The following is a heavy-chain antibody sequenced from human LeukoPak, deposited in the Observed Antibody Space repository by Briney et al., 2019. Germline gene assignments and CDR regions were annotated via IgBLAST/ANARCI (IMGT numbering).Heavy chain of an antibody. V-gene: IGHV4-59*01. Sequence: SETLSLTCTVSGGSIGSFYWTWIRQTPRKGLEWIGSVYYTGSTNYNPSLKSRVTISIDTSRSQFSLKLTSVTVADTAVYYCARDSRYSYGSGGMDVWGQGTTVTVSS. CDR1: GGSIGSFY. CDR3: ARDSRYSYGSGGMDV. CDR2: VYYTGST. D-gene: IGHD3-10*01. J-gene: IGHJ6*02.